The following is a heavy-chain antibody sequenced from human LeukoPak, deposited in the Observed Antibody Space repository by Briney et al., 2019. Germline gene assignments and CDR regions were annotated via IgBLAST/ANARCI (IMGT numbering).Heavy chain of an antibody. Sequence: PGGSLRLSCPASGFTFSTYAVSWVRQAPGKGLEWVSGISYSGGSTYYADSVKGRFTISRDNSKNTVYLQMNSLRAEDTAVYYCAKGHYYGSGSYTPRHYYGMDVWGQGTTVTVSS. CDR1: GFTFSTYA. V-gene: IGHV3-23*01. CDR3: AKGHYYGSGSYTPRHYYGMDV. J-gene: IGHJ6*02. CDR2: ISYSGGST. D-gene: IGHD3-10*01.